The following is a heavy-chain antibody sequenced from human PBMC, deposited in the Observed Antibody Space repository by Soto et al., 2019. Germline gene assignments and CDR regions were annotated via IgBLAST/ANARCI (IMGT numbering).Heavy chain of an antibody. CDR2: ISVSGGST. CDR3: AKAAGSDYYPVDY. D-gene: IGHD3-22*01. V-gene: IGHV3-23*01. J-gene: IGHJ4*02. CDR1: GFTFSSYA. Sequence: EVQLLESGGGLVQPGGSLRLSCAASGFTFSSYAMSWFRQAPGKGLEWVSSISVSGGSTYYADSVKGRFTISRDNSKSTRFLHMNSLRAEATAVYYCAKAAGSDYYPVDYWGQGTRVTVSS.